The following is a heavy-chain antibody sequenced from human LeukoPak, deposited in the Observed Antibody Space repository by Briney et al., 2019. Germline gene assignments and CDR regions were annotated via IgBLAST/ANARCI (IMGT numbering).Heavy chain of an antibody. J-gene: IGHJ4*02. Sequence: SETLSLTCTVSGYSISSGYYWGWIRQPPGKGLEWIGSIYHSGSTYYNPSLKSRVTISADTSKNQFSLKLSSVTAADTAVYYCARDLDYYDSSGSFDYWGQGTLVTVSS. CDR1: GYSISSGYY. V-gene: IGHV4-38-2*02. D-gene: IGHD3-22*01. CDR2: IYHSGST. CDR3: ARDLDYYDSSGSFDY.